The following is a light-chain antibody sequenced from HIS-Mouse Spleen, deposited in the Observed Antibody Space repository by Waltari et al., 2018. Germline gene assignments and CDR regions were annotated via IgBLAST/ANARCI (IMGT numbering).Light chain of an antibody. CDR3: QSYDSSLSGSV. J-gene: IGLJ2*01. V-gene: IGLV1-40*01. Sequence: QSVLTQPPSVSGAPGQRVTISCTGSSSNIGAGYEVPWYHQLPGTAPKLLSYGNSNRPSGVPDRFSGSKSGTSASLAITGLQAEDEADYYCQSYDSSLSGSVFGGGTKLTVL. CDR2: GNS. CDR1: SSNIGAGYE.